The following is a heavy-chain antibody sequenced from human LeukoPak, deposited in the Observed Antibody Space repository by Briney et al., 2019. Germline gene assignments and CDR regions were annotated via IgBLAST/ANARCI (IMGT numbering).Heavy chain of an antibody. CDR3: ARDFGYGYYYYYMDV. Sequence: PSETLSLTCTVSGGSISSSSYYWGWIRQPPGTGLEWLGSIYYSGSTYYNPSLKSRVTISVDTSKNQFSLKLSSVTAADTAVYYCARDFGYGYYYYYMDVWGKGTTVTVSS. CDR1: GGSISSSSYY. J-gene: IGHJ6*03. CDR2: IYYSGST. D-gene: IGHD3-22*01. V-gene: IGHV4-39*07.